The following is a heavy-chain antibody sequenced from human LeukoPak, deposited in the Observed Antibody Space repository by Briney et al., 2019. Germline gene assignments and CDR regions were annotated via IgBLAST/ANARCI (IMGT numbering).Heavy chain of an antibody. D-gene: IGHD5-24*01. CDR2: IYPGDSDT. CDR3: ARLRGGDGYNTYYFDY. CDR1: GYSFTTYW. Sequence: GESLKISCKGSGYSFTTYWIAWVRQMPGKGLEWMGIIYPGDSDTTYSPSFQGQVTISADRSISPAYLQWSSLKASDTAMYYCARLRGGDGYNTYYFDYWGQGTLVTVSS. J-gene: IGHJ4*02. V-gene: IGHV5-51*01.